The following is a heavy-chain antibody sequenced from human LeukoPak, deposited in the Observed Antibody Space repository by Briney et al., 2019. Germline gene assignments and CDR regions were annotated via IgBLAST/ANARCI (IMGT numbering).Heavy chain of an antibody. D-gene: IGHD5-24*01. Sequence: SETLSLTCAFYGGSFSGYYWSWIRQPPGKGPEWIGEIHHSRSTNYNPSLKSRVTISVDMSKNQFSLKLSSVTAADTAVYYCARGLRDGYRSWGQGTLVTVSS. J-gene: IGHJ4*02. CDR1: GGSFSGYY. CDR2: IHHSRST. CDR3: ARGLRDGYRS. V-gene: IGHV4-34*01.